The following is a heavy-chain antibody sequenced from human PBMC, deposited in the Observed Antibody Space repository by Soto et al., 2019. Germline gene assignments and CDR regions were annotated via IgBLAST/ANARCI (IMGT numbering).Heavy chain of an antibody. Sequence: SETLSLTCAVYGGSFSGYYWSWIREPPGKGLEWIGEINHSGSTNYNPSLKSRVTISVDTSKNQFSLKLSSVTAADTAVYYCAREKTIGYDFWSGYSYYYYYYGMDVWGQGPTMTVYS. J-gene: IGHJ6*02. CDR1: GGSFSGYY. CDR2: INHSGST. D-gene: IGHD3-3*01. V-gene: IGHV4-34*01. CDR3: AREKTIGYDFWSGYSYYYYYYGMDV.